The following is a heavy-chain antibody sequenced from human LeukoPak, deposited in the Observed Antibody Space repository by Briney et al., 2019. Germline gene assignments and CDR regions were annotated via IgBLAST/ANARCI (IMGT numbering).Heavy chain of an antibody. CDR3: ARFWSGYPYYFDY. D-gene: IGHD3-3*01. J-gene: IGHJ4*02. CDR1: GGSTSSYY. Sequence: SETLSLTCTVSGGSTSSYYWSWIRQPPGKGLEWIGYIYYSGSTNYNPSLKSRVTISVDTSKNQFSLKLSSVTAADTAVYYCARFWSGYPYYFDYWGQGTLVTVSS. V-gene: IGHV4-59*01. CDR2: IYYSGST.